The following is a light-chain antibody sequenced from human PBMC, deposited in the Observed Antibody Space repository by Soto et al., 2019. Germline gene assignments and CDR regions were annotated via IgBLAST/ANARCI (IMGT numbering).Light chain of an antibody. CDR3: QQYEISPWT. Sequence: DIVMTQSPDSLAVSLGERATINCKSSQSVLYSSNNENYLAWYQQKPGQPPKLLIYWASTRESGVPDRFSGSGSGTDFTLTISSLQAEDVAVYYCQQYEISPWTYGQGTKVEIK. CDR2: WAS. J-gene: IGKJ1*01. V-gene: IGKV4-1*01. CDR1: QSVLYSSNNENY.